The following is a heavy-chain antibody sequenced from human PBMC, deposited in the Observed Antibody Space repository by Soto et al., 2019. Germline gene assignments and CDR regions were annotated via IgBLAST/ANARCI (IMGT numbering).Heavy chain of an antibody. V-gene: IGHV4-39*01. CDR1: GGSISSSSYY. Sequence: SETLSLTCTVSGGSISSSSYYWGWIRQPPGKGLEWIGSIYYSGSTYYNPSLKSRVTISVDTSKNQFSLKLSSVTAADTAVYYCARQGGFLEWLSYNWFDPWGQGTLVTVSS. CDR3: ARQGGFLEWLSYNWFDP. CDR2: IYYSGST. J-gene: IGHJ5*02. D-gene: IGHD3-3*01.